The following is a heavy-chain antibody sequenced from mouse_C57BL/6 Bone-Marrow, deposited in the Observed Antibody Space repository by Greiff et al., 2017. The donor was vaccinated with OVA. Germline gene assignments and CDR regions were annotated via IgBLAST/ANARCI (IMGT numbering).Heavy chain of an antibody. V-gene: IGHV5-17*01. Sequence: EVQGVESGGGLVKPGGSLKLSCAASGFTFSDYGMHWVRQAPEKGLEWVAYISSGSSTIYYADTVKGRFTISRDNAKNPLFLQMTSLRSEDTAMYYCARGSGYVWYFDVWGTGTTVTVSS. CDR3: ARGSGYVWYFDV. CDR1: GFTFSDYG. J-gene: IGHJ1*03. D-gene: IGHD1-1*01. CDR2: ISSGSSTI.